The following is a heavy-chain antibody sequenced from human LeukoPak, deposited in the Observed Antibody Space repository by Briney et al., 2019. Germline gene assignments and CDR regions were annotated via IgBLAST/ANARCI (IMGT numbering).Heavy chain of an antibody. CDR1: GFTFSNYW. D-gene: IGHD5-12*01. CDR2: INGDGTVT. CDR3: AKDSWATTKPYYFDY. Sequence: GGSLRLSCAVSGFTFSNYWMHWVRQAPGKGLVWVSRINGDGTVTFYADSVKGRFTISRDNSKSTLYLQMNSLRAEDTALYYCAKDSWATTKPYYFDYWGQGTLVTVSS. J-gene: IGHJ4*02. V-gene: IGHV3-74*01.